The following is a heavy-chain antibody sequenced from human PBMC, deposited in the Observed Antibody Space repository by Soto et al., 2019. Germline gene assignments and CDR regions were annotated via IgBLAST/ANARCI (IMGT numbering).Heavy chain of an antibody. J-gene: IGHJ4*02. CDR1: GGSISSGGYY. CDR3: ARAEKYSSSSPADY. Sequence: SETLSLTCTVSGGSISSGGYYWSWIRQHPGKGLEWIGYIYYSGSTYYNPSLKSRVTISVDTSKNQFSLKLSSVTAADMAVYYCARAEKYSSSSPADYWGQGTLVTVSS. V-gene: IGHV4-31*03. CDR2: IYYSGST. D-gene: IGHD6-6*01.